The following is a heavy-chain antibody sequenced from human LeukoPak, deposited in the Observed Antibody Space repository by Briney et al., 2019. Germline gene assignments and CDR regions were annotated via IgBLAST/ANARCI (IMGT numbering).Heavy chain of an antibody. Sequence: ASVKVSCKASGYTFTGYYMHWVRQAPGQGLEWMGWINPNSGGTNYAQKFQGRVTMTRDTSISTAYMELSRLRSDDTAVYYCARGTYYDSSGLAYWGQGTLVTVSS. D-gene: IGHD3-22*01. CDR1: GYTFTGYY. CDR3: ARGTYYDSSGLAY. CDR2: INPNSGGT. J-gene: IGHJ4*02. V-gene: IGHV1-2*02.